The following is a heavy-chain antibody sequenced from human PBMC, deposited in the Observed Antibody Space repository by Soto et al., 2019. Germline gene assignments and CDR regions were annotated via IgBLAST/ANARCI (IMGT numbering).Heavy chain of an antibody. CDR1: GFTFSSYA. V-gene: IGHV3-23*01. D-gene: IGHD6-13*01. Sequence: GGSLRLSCAASGFTFSSYAMSWVRQAPGKGLEWVSAISGSGGSTYYADSVKGRFTISRDNSKKTLYLQMNSLRAEDTAVYYCAKDGGSSWLNGHDAFDIWGQGTMVTVSS. J-gene: IGHJ3*02. CDR3: AKDGGSSWLNGHDAFDI. CDR2: ISGSGGST.